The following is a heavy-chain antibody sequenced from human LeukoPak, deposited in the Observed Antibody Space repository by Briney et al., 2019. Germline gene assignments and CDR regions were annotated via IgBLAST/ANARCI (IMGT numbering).Heavy chain of an antibody. Sequence: GESLKISCKGSGYSFTSYWIGWVRQMPGKGLEWMAIIYPGDSDTRYSTSFQGQVTISADKSISTAYLQWSSLKASDTAMYYCARHPNNNYDDTTSYTYWGQGTLVTVSS. D-gene: IGHD3-22*01. CDR3: ARHPNNNYDDTTSYTY. CDR2: IYPGDSDT. V-gene: IGHV5-51*01. J-gene: IGHJ4*02. CDR1: GYSFTSYW.